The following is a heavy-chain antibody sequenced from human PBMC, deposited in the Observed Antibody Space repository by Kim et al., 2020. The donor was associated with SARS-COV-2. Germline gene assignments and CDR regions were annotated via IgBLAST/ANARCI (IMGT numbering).Heavy chain of an antibody. Sequence: SETLSLTCAVSGGSISSSNWWSWVRQPPGKGLEWIGEIYHSGSTNYNPSLKSRVTISVDKSKNQFSLKLSSVTAADTAVYYCARVVSSRSWEDYDYVWGSFGNWFDPWGQGTLVTVSS. D-gene: IGHD3-16*01. J-gene: IGHJ5*02. V-gene: IGHV4-4*02. CDR3: ARVVSSRSWEDYDYVWGSFGNWFDP. CDR1: GGSISSSNW. CDR2: IYHSGST.